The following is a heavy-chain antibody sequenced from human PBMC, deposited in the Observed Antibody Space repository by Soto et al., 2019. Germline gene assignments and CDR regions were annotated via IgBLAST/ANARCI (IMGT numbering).Heavy chain of an antibody. CDR3: AKASIAARSLYYYYGMDV. CDR2: ISYDGSNK. CDR1: GFTFSSYG. J-gene: IGHJ6*02. V-gene: IGHV3-30*18. D-gene: IGHD6-6*01. Sequence: SLRLSCAASGFTFSSYGMHWVRQAPGKGLEWVAVISYDGSNKYYADSVKGRFTISRDNSKNTLYLQMNSLRAEDTAVYYCAKASIAARSLYYYYGMDVWGQGTTVTVSS.